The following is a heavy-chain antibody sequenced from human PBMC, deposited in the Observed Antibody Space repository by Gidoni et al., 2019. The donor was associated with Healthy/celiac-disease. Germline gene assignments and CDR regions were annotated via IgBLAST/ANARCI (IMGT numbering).Heavy chain of an antibody. CDR1: GYTFTGYY. D-gene: IGHD2-15*01. J-gene: IGHJ5*02. V-gene: IGHV1-2*02. Sequence: QVQLVQSGAEVKKPGASVQVSCKASGYTFTGYYMHWVRQAPGQGLEWMGWINPNSGGTNYAQKFQGRVTMTRDTSISTAYMELSRLRSDDTAVYYCARGYCSGGSCYRLNWFDPWGQGTLVTVSS. CDR2: INPNSGGT. CDR3: ARGYCSGGSCYRLNWFDP.